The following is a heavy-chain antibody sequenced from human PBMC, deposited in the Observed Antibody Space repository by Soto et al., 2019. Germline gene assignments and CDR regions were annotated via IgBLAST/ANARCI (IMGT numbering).Heavy chain of an antibody. CDR1: GFTVSSNY. V-gene: IGHV3-66*01. CDR3: ARTYHDFWSGTLDV. J-gene: IGHJ6*04. CDR2: IYSGGST. Sequence: EVDLVESGGGLVQPGGSLRLSCAASGFTVSSNYMTWVRQAPGKGLEWVSVIYSGGSTYYAASVKGRFTISRDNSKNTLYLQMNSLRTEDTAVYYCARTYHDFWSGTLDVWGKGTTVTVSS. D-gene: IGHD3-3*01.